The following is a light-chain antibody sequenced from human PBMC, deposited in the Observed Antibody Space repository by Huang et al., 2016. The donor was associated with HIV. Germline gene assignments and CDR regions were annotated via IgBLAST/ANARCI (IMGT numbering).Light chain of an antibody. J-gene: IGKJ2*01. CDR3: MEALQTPYT. CDR1: QSLRHRNGLNY. CDR2: LGS. Sequence: DVVMTQSPLSLPVPPGEPASISCRSSQSLRHRNGLNYLDWYLQKPGQSPQLLIHLGSSRAYGVPDRFSGGGSGTDFSLNISRVEADDAGIYYCMEALQTPYTFGQGTKLEIK. V-gene: IGKV2-28*01.